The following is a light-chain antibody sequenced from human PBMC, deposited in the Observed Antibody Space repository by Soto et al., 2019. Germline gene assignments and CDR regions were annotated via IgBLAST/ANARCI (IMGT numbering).Light chain of an antibody. CDR3: SSYTTTYSLV. Sequence: QSALTQPASVSGSPGQSITISCTGTTSDIGTYDYVSWYKQHPDKAPKLFIYDVNSRPSGISNRFSGSKSGNTASLTVSGLQPEDEGYYYCSSYTTTYSLVFGGGTKLTVL. CDR2: DVN. V-gene: IGLV2-14*03. CDR1: TSDIGTYDY. J-gene: IGLJ2*01.